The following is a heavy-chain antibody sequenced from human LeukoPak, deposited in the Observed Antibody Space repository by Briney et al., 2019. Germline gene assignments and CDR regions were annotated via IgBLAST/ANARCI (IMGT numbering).Heavy chain of an antibody. Sequence: QPGGSLRLSCAASGFTFSSYAMSWIRQAPGKGLEWVSYISSSGSTIYYADSVKGRFTISRDNAKNSIYLQMNSLRAEDTAVYYCARDGLTTPRELLWLWGQGTLVTVSS. CDR2: ISSSGSTI. D-gene: IGHD3-10*01. CDR1: GFTFSSYA. CDR3: ARDGLTTPRELLWL. J-gene: IGHJ4*02. V-gene: IGHV3-48*04.